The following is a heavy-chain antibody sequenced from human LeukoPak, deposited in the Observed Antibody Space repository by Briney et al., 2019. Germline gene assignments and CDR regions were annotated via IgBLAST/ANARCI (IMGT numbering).Heavy chain of an antibody. V-gene: IGHV3-23*01. J-gene: IGHJ1*01. CDR1: GFTFSSYA. D-gene: IGHD3-9*01. CDR2: ISGSGGST. Sequence: GGSLRLSCAASGFTFSSYAMSWVRQAPGKGLEWVSAISGSGGSTYYADSMKGRFTISRDNSKNTLYLQMNSLRAEDTAVYYCARDGHYDILTGYFQDWGQGTLVTVSS. CDR3: ARDGHYDILTGYFQD.